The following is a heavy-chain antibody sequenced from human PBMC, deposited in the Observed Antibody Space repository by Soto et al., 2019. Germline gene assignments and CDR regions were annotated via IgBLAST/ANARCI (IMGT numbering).Heavy chain of an antibody. J-gene: IGHJ3*02. CDR2: INPSGAST. D-gene: IGHD3-10*01. CDR1: GYSFNSYY. V-gene: IGHV1-46*02. CDR3: ASDYNAYQRQHVFDI. Sequence: QVQLVQSGAEVKKPGASVKVACKASGYSFNSYYMHWVRQAPGQGPEWMGVINPSGASTSYAQKFQDRVTMIRDTSTSTVYMELSSLRSEDTALYYCASDYNAYQRQHVFDIWGQGTLVTVSS.